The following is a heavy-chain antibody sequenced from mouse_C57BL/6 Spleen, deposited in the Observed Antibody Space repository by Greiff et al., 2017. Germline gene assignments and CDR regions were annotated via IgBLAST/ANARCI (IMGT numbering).Heavy chain of an antibody. CDR3: ARNNGYYDAMDY. Sequence: EVKLMESGPGLVKPSQSLSLTCSVTGYSITSGYYWNWIRHFPGNKLEWMSFISYDGSNNYNAYLKNQITFTLDKSKNQFFLELNSLTTEDTATYYCARNNGYYDAMDYWGQGTSVTVSS. CDR1: GYSITSGYY. V-gene: IGHV3-6*01. J-gene: IGHJ4*01. CDR2: ISYDGSN. D-gene: IGHD1-2*01.